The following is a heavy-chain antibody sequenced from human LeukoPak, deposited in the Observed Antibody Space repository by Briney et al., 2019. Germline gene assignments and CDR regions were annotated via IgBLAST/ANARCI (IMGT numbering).Heavy chain of an antibody. Sequence: PSETLSLTCAVYGGSFSGYYWSWIRQPPGKGLEWIGEINHSGSTNYNPSLKSRVTISVDTSKNQFSLKLSSVTAADTAVYYCARQGLYGYWGQGTLVTVSS. J-gene: IGHJ4*02. CDR3: ARQGLYGY. CDR2: INHSGST. V-gene: IGHV4-34*01. CDR1: GGSFSGYY. D-gene: IGHD3-10*01.